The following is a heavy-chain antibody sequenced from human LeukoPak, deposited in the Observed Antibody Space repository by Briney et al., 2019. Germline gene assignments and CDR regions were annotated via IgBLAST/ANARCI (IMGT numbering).Heavy chain of an antibody. CDR3: ARRPIAARSGGFDY. CDR1: GFTFSDYY. V-gene: IGHV4-39*01. J-gene: IGHJ4*02. CDR2: IYYSGST. D-gene: IGHD6-6*01. Sequence: PGGSLRLSCAASGFTFSDYYMSWIRQPPGKGLEWIGSIYYSGSTYYNPSLKSRVTISVDTSKNQFSLKLSSVTAADTAVYYCARRPIAARSGGFDYWGQGTLVTVSS.